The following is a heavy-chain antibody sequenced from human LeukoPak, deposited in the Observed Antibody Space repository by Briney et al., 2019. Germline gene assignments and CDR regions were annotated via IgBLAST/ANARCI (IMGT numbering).Heavy chain of an antibody. D-gene: IGHD6-19*01. CDR1: GFTFSNYG. J-gene: IGHJ5*02. CDR3: AKVIRSGQIWNWFDP. Sequence: PGGSLRLSCAASGFTFSNYGMQWVRQAPGKGLEWVAVISYDGSNKYYADSVKGRFTISRDNSKNTLYLQMNSLRAEDTAVYYCAKVIRSGQIWNWFDPWGQGTLVTVSS. CDR2: ISYDGSNK. V-gene: IGHV3-30*18.